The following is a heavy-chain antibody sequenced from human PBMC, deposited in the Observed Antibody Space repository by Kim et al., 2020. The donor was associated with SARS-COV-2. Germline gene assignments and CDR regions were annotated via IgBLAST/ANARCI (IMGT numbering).Heavy chain of an antibody. CDR1: GFTFSSYW. CDR2: INSDGSST. CDR3: ASGYYDFWSGPIFGGFDY. V-gene: IGHV3-74*01. D-gene: IGHD3-3*01. Sequence: GGSLRLSCAASGFTFSSYWMHWVRQAPGKGLVWVSRINSDGSSTSYADSVKGRFTISRDNAKNTLYLQMNSLRAEDTAVYYCASGYYDFWSGPIFGGFDYWGQGPLVTVSS. J-gene: IGHJ4*02.